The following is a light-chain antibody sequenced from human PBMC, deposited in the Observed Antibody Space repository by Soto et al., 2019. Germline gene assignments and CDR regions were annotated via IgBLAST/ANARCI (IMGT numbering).Light chain of an antibody. CDR3: QQYNSWPWT. J-gene: IGKJ1*01. CDR2: GAS. CDR1: QSVSSN. V-gene: IGKV3-15*01. Sequence: EIVLTQSPGTLSLSPGERATLSCRASQSVSSNLAWYQQKPGQAPRLLISGASTRATGIPARFSGSGSGTEFTLTISSLQSEDFAVYYCQQYNSWPWTFGQGTKVDIK.